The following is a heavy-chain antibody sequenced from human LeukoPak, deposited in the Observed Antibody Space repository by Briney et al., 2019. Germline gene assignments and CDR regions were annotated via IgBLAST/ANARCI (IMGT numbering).Heavy chain of an antibody. J-gene: IGHJ4*02. CDR1: GFTFKNYA. D-gene: IGHD1-1*01. Sequence: GGSLRLSCAASGFTFKNYAMSWVRQAPGKGLEWVSAIGDNGGGTKYADSVKGRFTISRDNSKNTLYLQMNSLRVEDTAIYYCGKDWKLDYWGQGTLVTVSS. CDR3: GKDWKLDY. CDR2: IGDNGGGT. V-gene: IGHV3-23*01.